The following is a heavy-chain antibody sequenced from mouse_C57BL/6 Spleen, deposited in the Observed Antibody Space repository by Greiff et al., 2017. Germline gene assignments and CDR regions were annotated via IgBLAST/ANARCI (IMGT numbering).Heavy chain of an antibody. Sequence: EVKLVESGGGLVQPGGSLSLSCAASGFTFTDYYMSWVRQPPGKALEWLGFIRNKANGYTTEDSASVKGRFTISRDNSQSILYLQMNALRAEDSATYYCARSRWSSAMDYWGQGTSVTVSS. J-gene: IGHJ4*01. V-gene: IGHV7-3*01. CDR1: GFTFTDYY. D-gene: IGHD2-3*01. CDR2: IRNKANGYTT. CDR3: ARSRWSSAMDY.